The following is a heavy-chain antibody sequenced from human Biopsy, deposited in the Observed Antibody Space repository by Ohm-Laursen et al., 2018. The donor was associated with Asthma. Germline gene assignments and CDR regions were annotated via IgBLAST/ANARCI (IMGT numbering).Heavy chain of an antibody. V-gene: IGHV1-3*01. D-gene: IGHD3-9*01. J-gene: IGHJ6*02. Sequence: ASVKVSCKTSGYTFINYAIHWVRQAPGQRLEWMGWINAGNGNTKYSQKFQGRVTITRDTSASTAYMDLSSLRSEDTAVYYCARDHYDTSFATYGMDVWGQGTTVTVSS. CDR1: GYTFINYA. CDR2: INAGNGNT. CDR3: ARDHYDTSFATYGMDV.